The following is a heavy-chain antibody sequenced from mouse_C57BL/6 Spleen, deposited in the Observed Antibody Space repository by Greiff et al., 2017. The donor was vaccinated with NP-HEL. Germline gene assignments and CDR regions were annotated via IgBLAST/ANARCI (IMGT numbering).Heavy chain of an antibody. Sequence: VHVKQSGPELVKPGASVKMSCKASGYTFTDYNMHWVKQSHGKSLEWIGYINPNNGGTSYNQKFKGKATLTVNKSSSTAYMELRSLTSEDSAVYYCARGLIYYDYDRFAYWGQGTLVTVSA. J-gene: IGHJ3*01. D-gene: IGHD2-4*01. CDR2: INPNNGGT. CDR1: GYTFTDYN. CDR3: ARGLIYYDYDRFAY. V-gene: IGHV1-22*01.